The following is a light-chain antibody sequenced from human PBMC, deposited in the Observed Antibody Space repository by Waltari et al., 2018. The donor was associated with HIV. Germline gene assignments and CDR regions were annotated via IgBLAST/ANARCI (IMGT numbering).Light chain of an antibody. CDR2: DAS. J-gene: IGKJ4*01. CDR1: QDISDF. V-gene: IGKV1-9*01. CDR3: QQLHTFPLT. Sequence: DIQLTQSPSFLSESVGDRVTVACRASQDISDFLAWYQQKPGIAPRLLIYDASILYTGVPSRFRGSGSGTEFTLTISSLQPEDFASYYCQQLHTFPLTFGGGTKV.